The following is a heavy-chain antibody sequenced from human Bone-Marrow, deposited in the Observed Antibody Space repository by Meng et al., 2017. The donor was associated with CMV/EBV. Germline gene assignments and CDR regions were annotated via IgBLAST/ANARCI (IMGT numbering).Heavy chain of an antibody. J-gene: IGHJ4*02. CDR1: GFTFSSYE. Sequence: GGSLRLSWAASGFTFSSYEMNWVRQAPGKGLEWVSYISSSGSTIYYADSVKGRFTISRDNAKNSLYLQMNSLRAEDTAVYYCARAPATGDDFDYWGQGTLVTVSS. V-gene: IGHV3-48*03. CDR3: ARAPATGDDFDY. D-gene: IGHD7-27*01. CDR2: ISSSGSTI.